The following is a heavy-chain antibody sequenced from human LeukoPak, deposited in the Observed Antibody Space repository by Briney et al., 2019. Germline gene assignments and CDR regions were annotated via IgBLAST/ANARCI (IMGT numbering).Heavy chain of an antibody. CDR1: GFTFSNFW. Sequence: GGSLRLSCAASGFTFSNFWMSWVRQAPGKGLEWVANIKQDGFEKYYVDSVRGRFTISRDNAKNSLSLQMNSLRAEDTAVYYCARDGCTSTTCSTLGGCSSWGQGTLVTVYS. CDR2: IKQDGFEK. J-gene: IGHJ5*02. V-gene: IGHV3-7*01. CDR3: ARDGCTSTTCSTLGGCSS. D-gene: IGHD2-2*01.